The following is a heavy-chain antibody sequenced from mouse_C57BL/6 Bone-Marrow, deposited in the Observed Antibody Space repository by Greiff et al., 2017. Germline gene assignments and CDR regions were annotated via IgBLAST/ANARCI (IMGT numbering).Heavy chain of an antibody. Sequence: VQLQQSGAELVKPGASVKLSCKASGYTFTSYWMQWVKQRPGQGLEWIGEIDPSDSYTNYNQKFKGKATLTVDTSSSTAYMQLSSLTSEDSAVYYCARWLLRVDYWGQGTTLTVSS. V-gene: IGHV1-50*01. CDR2: IDPSDSYT. D-gene: IGHD2-3*01. CDR1: GYTFTSYW. CDR3: ARWLLRVDY. J-gene: IGHJ2*01.